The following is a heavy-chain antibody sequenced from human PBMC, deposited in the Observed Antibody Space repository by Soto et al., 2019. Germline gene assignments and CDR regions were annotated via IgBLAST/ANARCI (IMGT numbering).Heavy chain of an antibody. CDR2: ISYDGSNK. J-gene: IGHJ4*02. CDR3: AKDIDDSSGYPLYY. CDR1: GFTFSSYG. Sequence: QVQLVESGGGVVQPGRSLRLSCAASGFTFSSYGMHWVRQAPGKGLEWVAVISYDGSNKYYADSVKGRFTISRDNSKNTLYLQMNSLRAVDTAVYYCAKDIDDSSGYPLYYWGQGTLVTVSS. V-gene: IGHV3-30*18. D-gene: IGHD3-22*01.